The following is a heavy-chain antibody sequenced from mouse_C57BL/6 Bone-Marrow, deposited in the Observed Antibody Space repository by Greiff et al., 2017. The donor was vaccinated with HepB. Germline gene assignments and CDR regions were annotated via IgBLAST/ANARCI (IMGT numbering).Heavy chain of an antibody. CDR2: IDPENGDT. V-gene: IGHV14-4*01. J-gene: IGHJ3*01. D-gene: IGHD1-2*01. CDR3: TTCGGTASWFAY. CDR1: GFNIKDDY. Sequence: EVQLVESGAELVRPGASVKLSCTASGFNIKDDYMHWVKQRPEQGLEWIGWIDPENGDTEYASKFQGKATITADTSSNTAYLQLSSLTSEDTAVYYCTTCGGTASWFAYWGQGTLVTVSA.